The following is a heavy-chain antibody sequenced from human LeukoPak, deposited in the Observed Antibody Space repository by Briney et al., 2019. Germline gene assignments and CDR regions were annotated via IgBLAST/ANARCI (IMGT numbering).Heavy chain of an antibody. CDR1: GGSISTSGYY. Sequence: SETLSLTCTVSGGSISTSGYYWGWIRQPPGKGLEWVASIYFIGSTYYNPSLTSRVTISVDTSKNQFSLKLTSVTAADTAVYYCARAGSGIFNWFDPWGQGTLVTVSS. D-gene: IGHD3-10*01. CDR3: ARAGSGIFNWFDP. V-gene: IGHV4-39*07. CDR2: IYFIGST. J-gene: IGHJ5*02.